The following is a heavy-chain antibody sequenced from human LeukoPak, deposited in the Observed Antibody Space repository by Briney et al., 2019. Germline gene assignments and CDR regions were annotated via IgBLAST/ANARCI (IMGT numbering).Heavy chain of an antibody. CDR3: AKDGPSGPLYDFWSGFTLDAFDI. J-gene: IGHJ3*02. Sequence: AGGSLRLSCAASGFTFSNYGMNWVRQAPGKGLEWVSALSSSGGSIYYADSVKGRFTISRDNSKNTLYLQMNSLRAEDTAVYYCAKDGPSGPLYDFWSGFTLDAFDIWGQGTMVTVSS. CDR2: LSSSGGSI. CDR1: GFTFSNYG. D-gene: IGHD3-3*01. V-gene: IGHV3-23*01.